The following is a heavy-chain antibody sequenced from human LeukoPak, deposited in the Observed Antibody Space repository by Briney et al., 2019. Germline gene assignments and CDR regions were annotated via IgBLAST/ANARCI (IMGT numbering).Heavy chain of an antibody. Sequence: GGSLRLSCAASGFTFSSYGMHWVRQAPGKGLEWVAFIRYDGSNKYYADSVKGRFTISRDNSKNTLYLQMNSLRAEDTAVYYCAIFLQGGADKYCSSTSCHKKDYWGQGTLVTVSS. J-gene: IGHJ4*02. D-gene: IGHD2-2*01. CDR3: AIFLQGGADKYCSSTSCHKKDY. V-gene: IGHV3-30*02. CDR1: GFTFSSYG. CDR2: IRYDGSNK.